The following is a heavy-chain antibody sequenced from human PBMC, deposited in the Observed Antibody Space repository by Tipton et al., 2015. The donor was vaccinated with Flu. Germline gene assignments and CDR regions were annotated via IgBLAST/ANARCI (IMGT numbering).Heavy chain of an antibody. V-gene: IGHV3-53*01. CDR2: IYSGGST. CDR3: ARVPSYGDLRYSFDN. CDR1: GFSVSTNY. D-gene: IGHD4-17*01. Sequence: SLRLSYAASGFSVSTNYMSWVRQAPGKGLEWVSVIYSGGSTYYADSVRGRFNISRDTSKNTVFLQMNSLRAEDTAVYYCARVPSYGDLRYSFDNWGHGTLVTVSS. J-gene: IGHJ4*01.